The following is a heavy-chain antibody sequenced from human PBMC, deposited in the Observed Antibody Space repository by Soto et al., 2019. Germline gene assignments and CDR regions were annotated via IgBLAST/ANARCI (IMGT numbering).Heavy chain of an antibody. D-gene: IGHD7-27*01. V-gene: IGHV3-23*01. J-gene: IGHJ4*02. CDR1: GFTFSNYA. CDR3: ATGRQMGY. CDR2: MSGSGDSI. Sequence: DVQVLESGGDLVQPGESLRLSCAASGFTFSNYAMIWVRQAPGKELEWVSTMSGSGDSIYYADSVKGRFTISRDNSKNTLYLQTNSLRADDWAVYYCATGRQMGYWGQGTLVIVSS.